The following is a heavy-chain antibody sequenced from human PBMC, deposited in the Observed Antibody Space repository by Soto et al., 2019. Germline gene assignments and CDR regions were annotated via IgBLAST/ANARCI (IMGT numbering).Heavy chain of an antibody. CDR2: INPNSVGT. CDR1: GYTFTGYY. V-gene: IGHV1-2*04. Sequence: ASVKVSCKASGYTFTGYYMHWVRQAPGQGLEWMGWINPNSVGTNYAQKFQGWVTMTRDTSISTAYMELSRLRSDDTAVYYCARGSTIFGVVIAFDIWGQGTMVTVSS. J-gene: IGHJ3*02. CDR3: ARGSTIFGVVIAFDI. D-gene: IGHD3-3*01.